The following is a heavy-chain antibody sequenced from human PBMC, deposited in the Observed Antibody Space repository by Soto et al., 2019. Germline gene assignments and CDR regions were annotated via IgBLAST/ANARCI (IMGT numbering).Heavy chain of an antibody. Sequence: ASVKVSCKASGYTFTSYYMHWVRQAPGQGLEWMGIINPSGGSTSYAQKFQGRVTMTRDTSTSTVYMEMSSLRSEDTAVYYCARGTVTTSYYYYYGMEVSGQGTTVTLSS. D-gene: IGHD4-4*01. J-gene: IGHJ6*02. V-gene: IGHV1-46*01. CDR2: INPSGGST. CDR3: ARGTVTTSYYYYYGMEV. CDR1: GYTFTSYY.